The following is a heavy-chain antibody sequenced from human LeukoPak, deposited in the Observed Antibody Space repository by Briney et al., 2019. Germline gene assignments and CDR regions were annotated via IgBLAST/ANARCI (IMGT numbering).Heavy chain of an antibody. CDR2: VYYSGST. CDR1: GASVSSSAYY. CDR3: ARHLNRYEDGDHHNY. J-gene: IGHJ4*02. V-gene: IGHV4-39*01. Sequence: SETLSLTCFVSGASVSSSAYYWGWIRQPPGKGLEWIGSVYYSGSTFHNPSLKSRVTISVDTSKNQFSLNLTSVTAADTAVYYCARHLNRYEDGDHHNYWGQGTLVSVSS. D-gene: IGHD3-10*01.